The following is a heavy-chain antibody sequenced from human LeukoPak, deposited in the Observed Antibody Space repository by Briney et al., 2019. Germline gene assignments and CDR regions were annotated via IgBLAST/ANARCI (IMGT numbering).Heavy chain of an antibody. Sequence: PGRSLRLSCAASGFTFSSYAMHWVRQAPGKGLEWVALISYDGSNKYHADSVKGRFTISRDNSKNTLYLQMDSLRAEDTAVYYCARARESEAFDYWGQGTLVTVSS. CDR3: ARARESEAFDY. J-gene: IGHJ4*02. V-gene: IGHV3-30-3*01. CDR1: GFTFSSYA. D-gene: IGHD3-3*01. CDR2: ISYDGSNK.